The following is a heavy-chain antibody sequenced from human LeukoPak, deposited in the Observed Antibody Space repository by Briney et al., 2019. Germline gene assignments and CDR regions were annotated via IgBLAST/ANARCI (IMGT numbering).Heavy chain of an antibody. D-gene: IGHD6-6*01. Sequence: PSETLSLTCTVSGGSINTNDYYWGWIRQPPGKGLEWIGSIYHSGSTYYNPSLKSRVTISVDTSKNQFSLKLSSVTAADTAVYYCARAIAARRRVGWDYFDYWGQGTLVTVSS. J-gene: IGHJ4*02. CDR2: IYHSGST. CDR3: ARAIAARRRVGWDYFDY. V-gene: IGHV4-39*07. CDR1: GGSINTNDYY.